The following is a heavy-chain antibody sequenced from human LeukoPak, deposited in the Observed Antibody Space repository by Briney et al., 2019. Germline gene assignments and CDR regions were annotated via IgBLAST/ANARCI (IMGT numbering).Heavy chain of an antibody. CDR2: ISYDGSNK. V-gene: IGHV3-30*18. J-gene: IGHJ4*02. CDR1: GFTFSSHG. CDR3: AKDRTPYGDPSYYFDY. D-gene: IGHD4-17*01. Sequence: GRSLRLSCAASGFTFSSHGMHWVRQAPGKGLEWVAVISYDGSNKYYADSVKGRFTISRDNSKNTLYLQMNSLRAEDTAVYYCAKDRTPYGDPSYYFDYWGQGTLVTVSS.